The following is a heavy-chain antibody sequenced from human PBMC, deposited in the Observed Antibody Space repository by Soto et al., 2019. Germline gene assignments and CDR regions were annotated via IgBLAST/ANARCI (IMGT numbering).Heavy chain of an antibody. CDR3: ATMIPVACLYF. Sequence: SETLSLTCTVSGGSVTSGTYYWSWIRQPPGKGLEWIGYIYYSGSTNYNPSLKSRVTLSVDTSKNQFSLKLNSVTAADTAVYYCATMIPVACLYFWGQGALVTVSS. CDR2: IYYSGST. D-gene: IGHD3-22*01. V-gene: IGHV4-61*01. J-gene: IGHJ4*02. CDR1: GGSVTSGTYY.